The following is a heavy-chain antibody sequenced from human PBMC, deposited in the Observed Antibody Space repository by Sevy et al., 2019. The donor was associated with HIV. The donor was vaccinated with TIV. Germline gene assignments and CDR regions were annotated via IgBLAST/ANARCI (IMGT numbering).Heavy chain of an antibody. Sequence: GGPLRLSCAASGFTFSNYVVHWVRQAPGKGLEWVALISLHGTNKDYRDSVKGRFTISRDDAKNTVYVEMTSLTVEDTALYYCVRETGGSGSSGYFGDWGQGTLVTVSS. V-gene: IGHV3-30*04. CDR1: GFTFSNYV. CDR2: ISLHGTNK. J-gene: IGHJ4*02. CDR3: VRETGGSGSSGYFGD. D-gene: IGHD2-15*01.